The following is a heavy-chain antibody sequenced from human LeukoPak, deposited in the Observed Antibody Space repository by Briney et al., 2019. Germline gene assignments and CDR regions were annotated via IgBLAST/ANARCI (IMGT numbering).Heavy chain of an antibody. CDR3: ARDRVGLYDSSGSRLDY. V-gene: IGHV3-33*01. CDR2: IWYDGSNK. J-gene: IGHJ4*02. CDR1: GFTFSSYG. Sequence: PGGSLRLSCAASGFTFSSYGMHWVRQAPGKGLEWVAVIWYDGSNKYYADSVKGRFTISRDNSKNTLYLQMNSLRAEDTAVYYCARDRVGLYDSSGSRLDYWGQGTLVTVSS. D-gene: IGHD3-22*01.